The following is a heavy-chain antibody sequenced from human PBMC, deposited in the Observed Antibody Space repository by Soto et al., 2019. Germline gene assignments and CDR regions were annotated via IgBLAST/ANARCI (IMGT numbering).Heavy chain of an antibody. CDR1: GGTFSSYA. CDR2: IIPIFGTA. Sequence: VSCKASGGTFSSYAISWVRQAPGQGLEWMGGIIPIFGTANYAQKFQGRVTITADESTSTAYMELSSLRSEDTAVYYCARAKRYALGDFDIWGQGTMVTVSS. D-gene: IGHD1-26*01. CDR3: ARAKRYALGDFDI. V-gene: IGHV1-69*01. J-gene: IGHJ3*02.